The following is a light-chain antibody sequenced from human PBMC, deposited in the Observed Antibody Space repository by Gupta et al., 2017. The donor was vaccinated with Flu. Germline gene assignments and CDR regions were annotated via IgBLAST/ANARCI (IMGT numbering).Light chain of an antibody. V-gene: IGKV1-39*01. CDR3: QQRYSTPLT. CDR2: AAP. CDR1: QSISSY. Sequence: DIQMTQSPSSLSASVGDRVTITCRASQSISSYLNWYQQKPGKAPKLLIYAAPSLQSGVPSRFSGSGSGTDFTLTISSLQPEDFATYYCQQRYSTPLTFGGGTKVEIK. J-gene: IGKJ4*01.